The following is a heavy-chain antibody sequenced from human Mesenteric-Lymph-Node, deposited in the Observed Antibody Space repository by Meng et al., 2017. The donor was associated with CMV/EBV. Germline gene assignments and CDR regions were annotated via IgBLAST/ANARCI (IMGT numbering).Heavy chain of an antibody. V-gene: IGHV3-7*01. CDR1: GFTFSTYW. Sequence: GESLKISCAASGFTFSTYWMSWVRQAPGKGLEWVANIKQDGSEKYYVDSVKGRFTISRDNAKNSLYLQMNSLRAEDTAVYYCARDKAARYYYYGMDVWGQGTTVTVSS. CDR3: ARDKAARYYYYGMDV. D-gene: IGHD6-13*01. CDR2: IKQDGSEK. J-gene: IGHJ6*02.